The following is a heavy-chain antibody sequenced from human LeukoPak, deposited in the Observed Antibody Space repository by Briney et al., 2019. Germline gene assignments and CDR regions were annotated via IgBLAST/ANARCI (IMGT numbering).Heavy chain of an antibody. D-gene: IGHD3-10*01. CDR2: VSGSGGST. Sequence: GSLRLSCAASGFTFTSSAMDWVRQAPGKGLGWGSAVSGSGGSTYYADSVKGRFTISRDNSKNTLYLQMNSLRAEDTAVYYCAKGSQDVRPYYFDYWGQGTLVTVSS. V-gene: IGHV3-23*01. CDR3: AKGSQDVRPYYFDY. CDR1: GFTFTSSA. J-gene: IGHJ4*02.